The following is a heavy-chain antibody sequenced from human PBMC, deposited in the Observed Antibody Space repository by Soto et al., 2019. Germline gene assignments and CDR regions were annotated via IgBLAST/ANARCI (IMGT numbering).Heavy chain of an antibody. CDR3: ARLGAYYQSLDP. Sequence: SETLSLTCGVSGDSIMGRRFWWGWVRQSPGKGLEWIGSISYSGGTFYNPSLKSRVTISLDTSKNQFSLRLTSVTAADTAVYYCARLGAYYQSLDPWGPGTLVTVSS. J-gene: IGHJ5*02. D-gene: IGHD2-21*01. CDR1: GDSIMGRRFW. CDR2: ISYSGGT. V-gene: IGHV4-39*01.